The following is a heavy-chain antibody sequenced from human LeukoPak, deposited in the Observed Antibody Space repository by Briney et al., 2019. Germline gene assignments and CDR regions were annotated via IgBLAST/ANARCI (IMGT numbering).Heavy chain of an antibody. CDR2: IYYSGST. V-gene: IGHV4-59*01. Sequence: SETLSLTCTASGGSISSYYWSWIRQPPGKGLEWIGYIYYSGSTNYNPSLKSRVTISVDTSKNQFSLKLSPVTAADTAVYYCAIDGSGSYLASWGQGTLVTVSS. D-gene: IGHD3-10*01. CDR1: GGSISSYY. CDR3: AIDGSGSYLAS. J-gene: IGHJ5*02.